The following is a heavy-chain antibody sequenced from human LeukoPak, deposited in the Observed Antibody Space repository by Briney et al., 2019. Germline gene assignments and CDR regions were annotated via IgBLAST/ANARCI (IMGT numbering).Heavy chain of an antibody. V-gene: IGHV3-48*01. D-gene: IGHD6-13*01. CDR1: GFTFSSYS. J-gene: IGHJ4*02. Sequence: GGSLRLSCAASGFTFSSYSMNWVRQAPGKGLEWVSYISSSSSTIYYADSVKGRFTISRDNSKNTLNLQMNSLRPEDTAIYYCARSRIAAVVPFYFDSWGQGALVTVSS. CDR3: ARSRIAAVVPFYFDS. CDR2: ISSSSSTI.